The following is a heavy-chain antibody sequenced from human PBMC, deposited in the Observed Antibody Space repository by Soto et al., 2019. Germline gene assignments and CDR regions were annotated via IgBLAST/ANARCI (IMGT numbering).Heavy chain of an antibody. Sequence: QVQLQQGGAGLLKPSETLSLTCAVYGGSFSGYYWSWIRQPPGKGLEWIGEINHSGSTNYNPSLKSRVTISVDTSKNQFSLKLSSVTAAYTAVYYCARGSGIAAAEYYYYYMDVWGKGTTATVSS. J-gene: IGHJ6*03. CDR1: GGSFSGYY. CDR3: ARGSGIAAAEYYYYYMDV. CDR2: INHSGST. V-gene: IGHV4-34*01. D-gene: IGHD6-13*01.